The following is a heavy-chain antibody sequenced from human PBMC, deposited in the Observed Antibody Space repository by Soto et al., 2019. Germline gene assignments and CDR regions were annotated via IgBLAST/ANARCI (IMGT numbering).Heavy chain of an antibody. CDR3: TTVENSPEIYYYYYYYMDV. Sequence: EVQLVESGGGLVKPEGSLRLSCAASGFTFSNAWMSWVRQAPGKGLEWVGRIKSKTEGGTTDYAAPVKGRFTISRDDSESTLYLQMNSLKIEDTAVYFCTTVENSPEIYYYYYYYMDVWGKGTTVTVSS. CDR1: GFTFSNAW. V-gene: IGHV3-15*01. CDR2: IKSKTEGGTT. J-gene: IGHJ6*03. D-gene: IGHD1-1*01.